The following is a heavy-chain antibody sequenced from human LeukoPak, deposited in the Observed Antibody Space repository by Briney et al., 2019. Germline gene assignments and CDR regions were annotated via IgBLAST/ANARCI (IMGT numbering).Heavy chain of an antibody. Sequence: SETLSLTCTVSGGSISSSSYYWSWIRQPPGKGLEWIGEINHSGSTNYKPSLKSRVTISVDTSKNQFSLKLSSVTAADTAVYYCARHASRPKVWFGENRRYNWFDPWGQGTLVTVSS. CDR3: ARHASRPKVWFGENRRYNWFDP. CDR2: INHSGST. D-gene: IGHD3-10*01. CDR1: GGSISSSSYY. J-gene: IGHJ5*02. V-gene: IGHV4-39*01.